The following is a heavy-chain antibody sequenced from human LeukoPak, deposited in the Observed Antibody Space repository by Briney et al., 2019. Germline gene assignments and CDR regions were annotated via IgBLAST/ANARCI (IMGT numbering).Heavy chain of an antibody. CDR2: IYPDDSDIRYDSDT. CDR1: GYNFDEHW. V-gene: IGHV5-51*01. J-gene: IGHJ4*02. CDR3: VREAWGSVDY. D-gene: IGHD7-27*01. Sequence: GESLKISCKASGYNFDEHWIGWVRQMPGKGLEWMGIIYPDDSDIRYDSDTRYSPSFQGQVTISADKSITTAYLQWSSLKASDTAMYYCVREAWGSVDYWGQGTLVTVSS.